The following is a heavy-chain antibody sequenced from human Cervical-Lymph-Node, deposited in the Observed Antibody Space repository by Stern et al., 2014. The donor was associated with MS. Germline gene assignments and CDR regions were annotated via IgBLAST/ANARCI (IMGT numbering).Heavy chain of an antibody. V-gene: IGHV4-30-4*01. CDR1: GGSISSDDYY. D-gene: IGHD2-21*02. CDR2: IHYTGTT. CDR3: AVTPGTNWFDP. J-gene: IGHJ5*02. Sequence: QVQLQESGPGLVKPSQTLSLTCTVSGGSISSDDYYWTWIRQHPGKGLEWIGYIHYTGTTYYDPSLKSRVSLSLDTSKSQFSLKMKSVTAADTAVYYCAVTPGTNWFDPWGQVTLVTVSS.